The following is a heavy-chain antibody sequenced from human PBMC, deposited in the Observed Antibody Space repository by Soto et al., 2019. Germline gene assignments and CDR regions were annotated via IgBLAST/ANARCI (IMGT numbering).Heavy chain of an antibody. Sequence: GGSLRLSCKGSGYSFTSYWIGWVRQMPGKGLEWMGIIYPGDSDTRYSPSFQGQVTISADKSISTAYLQWSSLKASDTAMYYCARLRRDIVVVPAGRAYYYYGMDVWGQGTTVTVSS. CDR1: GYSFTSYW. J-gene: IGHJ6*02. CDR2: IYPGDSDT. CDR3: ARLRRDIVVVPAGRAYYYYGMDV. V-gene: IGHV5-51*01. D-gene: IGHD2-2*01.